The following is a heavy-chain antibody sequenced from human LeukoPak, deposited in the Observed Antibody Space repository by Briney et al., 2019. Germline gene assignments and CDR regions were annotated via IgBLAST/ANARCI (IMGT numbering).Heavy chain of an antibody. CDR1: GGSINNFY. Sequence: SETLSLTCTVSGGSINNFYWSWIRQPPGGGLEWIGYIYYSGTTNYNPSLKSRVTISVDASKNQFSLRLSSVTAADTAVYYCARLARLTLIRGVTGYHSLDVWGKGTKVTVSS. V-gene: IGHV4-59*01. D-gene: IGHD3-10*01. CDR2: IYYSGTT. CDR3: ARLARLTLIRGVTGYHSLDV. J-gene: IGHJ6*04.